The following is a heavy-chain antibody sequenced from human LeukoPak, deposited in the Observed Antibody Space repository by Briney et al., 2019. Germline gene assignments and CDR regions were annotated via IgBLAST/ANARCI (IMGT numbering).Heavy chain of an antibody. Sequence: ASVTVSCKTSGYIFTTYFIHWVRQAPGQGLEWMGGINNYSGSRKCAKKCRGRVSTTRDTSIRTAYMKLSRLMPHDRAGHDCAIYWAEHAATDDAFDIWGQGTMVVVSS. J-gene: IGHJ3*02. V-gene: IGHV1-2*02. CDR1: GYIFTTYF. CDR3: AIYWAEHAATDDAFDI. D-gene: IGHD2-15*01. CDR2: INNYSGSR.